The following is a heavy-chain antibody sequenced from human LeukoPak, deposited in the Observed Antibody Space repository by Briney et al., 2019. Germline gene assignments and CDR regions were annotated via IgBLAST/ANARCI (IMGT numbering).Heavy chain of an antibody. CDR2: ISSSGSTI. CDR1: GFTFSSYE. CDR3: ARDQGIAARGGMNV. V-gene: IGHV3-48*03. Sequence: GGSLRLSCAASGFTFSSYEMNWVRQAPGKGLEWVSYISSSGSTIYYADSVKCRFTISRDNAKNSLYLQMNSLRAEDTAVYYCARDQGIAARGGMNVWGQGTTVTVSS. J-gene: IGHJ6*02. D-gene: IGHD6-6*01.